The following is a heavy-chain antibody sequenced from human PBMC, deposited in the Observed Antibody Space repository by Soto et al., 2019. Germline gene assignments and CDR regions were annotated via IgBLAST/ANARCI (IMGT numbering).Heavy chain of an antibody. CDR1: GFTFSNNW. Sequence: GGSLRLSCAASGFTFSNNWMSWVRQAPGKGLEWVANIKQDGSEKYYVDSVKGRFTISRDNAKNSVFLQTNSLRAEDTAVYYCAKADGTDNGVYFYSWGQATLVTVSS. CDR3: AKADGTDNGVYFYS. D-gene: IGHD4-17*01. CDR2: IKQDGSEK. J-gene: IGHJ4*02. V-gene: IGHV3-7*03.